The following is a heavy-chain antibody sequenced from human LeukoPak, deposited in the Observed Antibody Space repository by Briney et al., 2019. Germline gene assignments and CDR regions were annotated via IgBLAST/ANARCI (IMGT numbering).Heavy chain of an antibody. CDR2: ISGSGDST. CDR1: GFTFSSYA. J-gene: IGHJ5*02. CDR3: AKSDDCSGGSCYTGVFDP. D-gene: IGHD2-15*01. Sequence: PGGSLRLSCAASGFTFSSYAMSWVRQAPGKGLEWVSGISGSGDSTYYADSVKGRFTISRDNSKNTLYLQMNSLRAEDTAVYFCAKSDDCSGGSCYTGVFDPWGQGTLVTVSS. V-gene: IGHV3-23*01.